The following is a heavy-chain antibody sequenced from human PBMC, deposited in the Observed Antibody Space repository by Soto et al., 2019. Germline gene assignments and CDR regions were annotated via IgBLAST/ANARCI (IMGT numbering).Heavy chain of an antibody. J-gene: IGHJ4*02. CDR1: GFTVSSKY. CDR2: IYSGGST. V-gene: IGHV3-53*01. Sequence: EVHLVESGGGLIQPGGSLRLSCAASGFTVSSKYMSWVRQAPGKGLEWVSVIYSGGSTYYADSVKGRFTISRDNSKHKRYLQMNSLRAEDTAVYYCARGGDYYDSRGYLDYWGQGTLVSVFS. D-gene: IGHD3-22*01. CDR3: ARGGDYYDSRGYLDY.